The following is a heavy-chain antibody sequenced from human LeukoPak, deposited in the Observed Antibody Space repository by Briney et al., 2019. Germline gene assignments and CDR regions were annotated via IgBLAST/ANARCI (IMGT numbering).Heavy chain of an antibody. D-gene: IGHD6-13*01. Sequence: PGGSLRLSCAASGFTVSSNYMSWVRQAPGKGLVWVSVIYSGGSTYYADSVKGRFTISRDNSKNTLYLQMNSLRAEDTAVYYCARGGESSSWYFTPYFDYWGQGTLVTVSS. CDR3: ARGGESSSWYFTPYFDY. CDR2: IYSGGST. J-gene: IGHJ4*02. CDR1: GFTVSSNY. V-gene: IGHV3-53*01.